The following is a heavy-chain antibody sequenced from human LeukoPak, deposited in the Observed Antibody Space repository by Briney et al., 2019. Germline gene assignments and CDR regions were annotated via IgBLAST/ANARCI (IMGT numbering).Heavy chain of an antibody. J-gene: IGHJ6*03. CDR1: GGSISSGSSY. CDR2: IHNSGTT. Sequence: PSETLSLTCTVSGGSISSGSSYWSWIRQPAGKGLEWIGRIHNSGTTNYNPSLKSRVTISVDTSKNQFSLKLSSVTAADTAVYYCARADVSSSSWWGLYYYYYYMDVWGKGTTVTISS. CDR3: ARADVSSSSWWGLYYYYYYMDV. D-gene: IGHD6-13*01. V-gene: IGHV4-61*02.